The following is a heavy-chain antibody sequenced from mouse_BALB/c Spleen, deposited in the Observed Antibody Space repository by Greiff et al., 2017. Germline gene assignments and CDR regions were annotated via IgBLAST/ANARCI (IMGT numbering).Heavy chain of an antibody. J-gene: IGHJ4*01. V-gene: IGHV1-7*01. CDR3: VWDYLAMDY. Sequence: QVQLKESGAELAKPGASVKMSCKASGYTFTSYWMHWVKQRPGQGLEWIGYINPSTGYTEYNQKFKDKATLTADKSSSTAYMQLSSLTSEDSAVYYCVWDYLAMDYWGQGTSVTVSS. D-gene: IGHD4-1*01. CDR1: GYTFTSYW. CDR2: INPSTGYT.